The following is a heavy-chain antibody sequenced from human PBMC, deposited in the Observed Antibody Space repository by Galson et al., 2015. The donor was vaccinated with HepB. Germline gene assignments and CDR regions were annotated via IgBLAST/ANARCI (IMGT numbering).Heavy chain of an antibody. D-gene: IGHD6-19*01. CDR3: ARGPEGSSGWYVPFDY. J-gene: IGHJ4*02. Sequence: SVKVSCKASGYTFTSYDINWVRQATGQGLEWMGWMNPNSGNTGYAQKFQGRVTMTRNTPISTAYMELRILRSEDTAVYYCARGPEGSSGWYVPFDYWGQGTLVTVSS. CDR1: GYTFTSYD. V-gene: IGHV1-8*01. CDR2: MNPNSGNT.